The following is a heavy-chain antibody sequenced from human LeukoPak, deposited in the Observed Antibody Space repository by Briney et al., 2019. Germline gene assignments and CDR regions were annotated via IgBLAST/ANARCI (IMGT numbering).Heavy chain of an antibody. CDR1: GFTFSSYA. Sequence: GGSLRLSSAAYGFTFSSYAMSLVRQAPGKGLEWVSAISGSGGSTYYADSVKGRFTISRDNSKNTLYLQMNSLRAEDTAVYYCAKLSSVAANGGPDYWGQGTLVTVSS. J-gene: IGHJ4*02. V-gene: IGHV3-23*01. CDR2: ISGSGGST. D-gene: IGHD2-15*01. CDR3: AKLSSVAANGGPDY.